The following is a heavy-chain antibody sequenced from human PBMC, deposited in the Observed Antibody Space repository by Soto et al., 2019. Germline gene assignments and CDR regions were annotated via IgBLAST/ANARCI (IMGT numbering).Heavy chain of an antibody. V-gene: IGHV3-48*02. CDR3: AGDRDWAYDI. CDR2: ITRSSDTR. D-gene: IGHD3-9*01. Sequence: SGGSLRLSCAASGFTCSSYSMNWVRQAPGKGLEWVSYITRSSDTRNYPDSVKGRFTISRDNAEGSLYLQMNGLRDEDTAVYYCAGDRDWAYDIWARGTMVPGSS. J-gene: IGHJ3*02. CDR1: GFTCSSYS.